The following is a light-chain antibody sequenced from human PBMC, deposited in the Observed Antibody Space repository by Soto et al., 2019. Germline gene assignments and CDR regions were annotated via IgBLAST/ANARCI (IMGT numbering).Light chain of an antibody. Sequence: QSALTQPAAVSGSPGQSITISCTGTSSDVGGYRYVSWYQQHPGKAPKLMIYEVSNRPSGVSNRFSGSKSGNTASLTISGLQAEDEADYYCGSYTSGSTYVFGTGTKLTVL. CDR1: SSDVGGYRY. CDR2: EVS. CDR3: GSYTSGSTYV. J-gene: IGLJ1*01. V-gene: IGLV2-14*01.